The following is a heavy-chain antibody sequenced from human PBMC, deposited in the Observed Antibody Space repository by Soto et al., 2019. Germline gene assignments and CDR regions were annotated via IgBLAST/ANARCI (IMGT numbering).Heavy chain of an antibody. V-gene: IGHV4-39*01. CDR2: IYYSGST. CDR1: GGSISSSSYY. D-gene: IGHD5-12*01. CDR3: ARYSGYEGLRFDP. Sequence: SETLSLTCTVSGGSISSSSYYWGWIRQPPGKGLEWIGSIYYSGSTYYNPSLKRRVTISVDTSKNQFSLKLSSVTAADTAVYYCARYSGYEGLRFDPWGQGTLVTVSS. J-gene: IGHJ5*02.